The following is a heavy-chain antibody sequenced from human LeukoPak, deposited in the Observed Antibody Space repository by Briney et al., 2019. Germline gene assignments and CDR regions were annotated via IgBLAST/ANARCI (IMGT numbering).Heavy chain of an antibody. D-gene: IGHD6-13*01. V-gene: IGHV4-34*01. CDR2: INHSGST. J-gene: IGHJ4*02. Sequence: SETLSLTCAVYGGSFSGYYWSWIRQPPGKGLEWIGEINHSGSTNYNPSLKSRVIISVDTSKNQFSLKLSSVTAADTAVYYCASAIAAAGTWFDYWGQGTLVTVSS. CDR3: ASAIAAAGTWFDY. CDR1: GGSFSGYY.